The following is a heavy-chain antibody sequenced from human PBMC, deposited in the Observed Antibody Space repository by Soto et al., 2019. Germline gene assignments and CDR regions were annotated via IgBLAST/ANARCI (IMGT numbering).Heavy chain of an antibody. J-gene: IGHJ5*02. V-gene: IGHV4-34*01. CDR1: GGSFSGFY. Sequence: SETLSLTCAVYGGSFSGFYWSWIRQPPGKGLEWIGEINHSGSTNYNPSLKSRVTISVDTSKNQFSLKLSSVTAADTAVYYCARRSAAGPWGQGTLVTVSS. CDR3: ARRSAAGP. CDR2: INHSGST. D-gene: IGHD6-25*01.